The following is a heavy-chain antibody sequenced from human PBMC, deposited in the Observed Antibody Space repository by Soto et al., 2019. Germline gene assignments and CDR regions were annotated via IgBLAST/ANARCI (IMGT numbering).Heavy chain of an antibody. J-gene: IGHJ4*02. Sequence: EVQLVESGGGLVQPGGSLKPSGSASGFIFISYWISWLRQAPGKGREWVASMNEYGSERYYVDSVKGRFTISRDNAKNSLYLQMNSLRAEDTAVYYCARATGADKEDYWGQGTLVTVSS. CDR2: MNEYGSER. V-gene: IGHV3-7*04. D-gene: IGHD3-10*01. CDR3: ARATGADKEDY. CDR1: GFIFISYW.